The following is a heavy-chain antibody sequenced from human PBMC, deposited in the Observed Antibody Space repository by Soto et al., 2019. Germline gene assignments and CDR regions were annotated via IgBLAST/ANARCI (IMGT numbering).Heavy chain of an antibody. Sequence: GESLKISCKGSGYSFTSYWIGWVRQMPGKGLEWMGIIYPGDSDTRYSPSFQGQVTISADKSISTAYLQWSSLKASDTAMYYCARQGFGYCSSTSCYEVAPYYYHGMDVWGQGTTVTVSS. V-gene: IGHV5-51*01. CDR2: IYPGDSDT. D-gene: IGHD2-2*01. J-gene: IGHJ6*02. CDR1: GYSFTSYW. CDR3: ARQGFGYCSSTSCYEVAPYYYHGMDV.